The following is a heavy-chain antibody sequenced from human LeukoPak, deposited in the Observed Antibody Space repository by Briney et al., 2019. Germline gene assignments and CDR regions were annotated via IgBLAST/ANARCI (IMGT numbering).Heavy chain of an antibody. D-gene: IGHD6-19*01. CDR2: IIPIFGTA. CDR3: ANGGVADTSNHD. J-gene: IGHJ4*02. Sequence: ASVKVSCKASGGTFSSYAISWVRQAPGQGLEWMGGIIPIFGTANYAQKFQGRVTITTDESTSTAYMELSSLRSEDTAVYYCANGGVADTSNHDWGQGTLVTVSS. CDR1: GGTFSSYA. V-gene: IGHV1-69*05.